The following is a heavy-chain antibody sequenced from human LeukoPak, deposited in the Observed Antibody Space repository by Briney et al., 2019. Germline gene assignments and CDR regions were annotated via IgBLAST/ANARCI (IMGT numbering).Heavy chain of an antibody. CDR1: GGSISSGDYY. D-gene: IGHD3-10*01. J-gene: IGHJ3*02. CDR2: IYYSGST. Sequence: SETLSLTCTVSGGSISSGDYYWSWIRQPPGKGLEWIGSIYYSGSTYYNPSLKSRVTISEDTSKNQFSLKLSSVTAADTAVYYCTFNLGSGSYAFDIWGQGTMVTVSS. CDR3: TFNLGSGSYAFDI. V-gene: IGHV4-39*07.